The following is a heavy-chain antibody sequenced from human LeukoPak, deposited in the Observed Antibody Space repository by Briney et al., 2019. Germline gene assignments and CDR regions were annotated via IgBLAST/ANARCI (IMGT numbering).Heavy chain of an antibody. D-gene: IGHD3-22*01. CDR1: GGSVSSSTYY. CDR2: LYYSGST. J-gene: IGHJ4*02. CDR3: ARTYYYDSSGYRDY. V-gene: IGHV4-39*01. Sequence: SETLSLTCSVSGGSVSSSTYYWAWIRQPPGKRLEWIGSLYYSGSTFYNASLKSRVTISVDTSKNQFSLKLSSVTAADTAVYYCARTYYYDSSGYRDYWGQGTLVTVSS.